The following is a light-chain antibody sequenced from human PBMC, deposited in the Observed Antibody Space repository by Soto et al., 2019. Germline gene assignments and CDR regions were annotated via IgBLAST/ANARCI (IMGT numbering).Light chain of an antibody. CDR2: EVS. J-gene: IGLJ2*01. CDR3: SSYAGDNNFVV. CDR1: SSDVGGYDF. Sequence: QSALTQTPSASGSPGQSVTISCTGTSSDVGGYDFVSWYQQHPGKAPKLIIFEVSKRPSGVPDRFAGSKSGNTASLSVSGLQAEDEADYYRSSYAGDNNFVVFGGGTKLTVL. V-gene: IGLV2-8*01.